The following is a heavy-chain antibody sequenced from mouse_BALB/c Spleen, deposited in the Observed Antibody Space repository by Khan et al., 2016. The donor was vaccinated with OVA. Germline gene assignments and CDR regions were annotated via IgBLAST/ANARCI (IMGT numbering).Heavy chain of an antibody. Sequence: VELVESGAELVRPGSSVKISCKASGYAFSNYWMNWVKQRPGQGLEWIGQIYPGDGDTSFNGKFRGKATLTADKSSSTAYMQLSSLTSEDSAVYFCARSEYDYFAYWGQGTLVTVSA. CDR3: ARSEYDYFAY. CDR2: IYPGDGDT. CDR1: GYAFSNYW. V-gene: IGHV1-80*01. J-gene: IGHJ3*01. D-gene: IGHD2-14*01.